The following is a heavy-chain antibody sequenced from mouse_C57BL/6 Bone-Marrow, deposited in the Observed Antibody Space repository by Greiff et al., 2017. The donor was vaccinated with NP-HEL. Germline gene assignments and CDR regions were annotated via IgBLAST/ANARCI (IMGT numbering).Heavy chain of an antibody. J-gene: IGHJ2*01. CDR1: GYTFPDYE. D-gene: IGHD2-5*01. CDR3: TRGSKSDY. CDR2: IDPKTGGT. V-gene: IGHV1-15*01. Sequence: QVQLQQSGAELVRPGASVTLSCKASGYTFPDYEMHWVKQTPVHGLAWIGDIDPKTGGTAYNQKFKGKAILTADKSSSTAYMELRSLTSEDSAVYYCTRGSKSDYWGQGTTLTVSS.